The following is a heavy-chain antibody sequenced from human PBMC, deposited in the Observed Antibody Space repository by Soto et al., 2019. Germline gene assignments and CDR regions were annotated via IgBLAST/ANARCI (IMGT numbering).Heavy chain of an antibody. CDR3: ATAYYYDSSGYLDY. Sequence: ASVTVSCKVSGYTLTELSMHWVRQAPGKGLEWMGGFDPEDGETIYAQKFQGRVTMTEDTSTDTAYMELSSLRSEDTAVYYCATAYYYDSSGYLDYWGQGTLVTVSS. CDR2: FDPEDGET. CDR1: GYTLTELS. J-gene: IGHJ4*02. V-gene: IGHV1-24*01. D-gene: IGHD3-22*01.